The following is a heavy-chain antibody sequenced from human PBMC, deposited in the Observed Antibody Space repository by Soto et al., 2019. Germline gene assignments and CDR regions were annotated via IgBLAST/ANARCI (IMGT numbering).Heavy chain of an antibody. D-gene: IGHD3-10*01. CDR2: IWYDGSNK. V-gene: IGHV3-33*01. CDR1: GFTFSSYG. J-gene: IGHJ6*02. Sequence: QVQLVESGGGVVQPGRSLRLSCAASGFTFSSYGMHWVRQAPGKGLEWVAVIWYDGSNKYYADSVKGRFTISRDNSKNTLYLQMNSLRAEDTAVYYCARGYGSGSYYFYYYYGMDVWGQGTTVTVSS. CDR3: ARGYGSGSYYFYYYYGMDV.